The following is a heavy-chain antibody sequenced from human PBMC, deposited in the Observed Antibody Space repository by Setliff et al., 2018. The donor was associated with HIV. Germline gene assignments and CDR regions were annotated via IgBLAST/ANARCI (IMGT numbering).Heavy chain of an antibody. Sequence: SVKVSCKASGGTFSSYAISWVRQAPGQGLEWMGGIIPIFGSTKYAQKFQGRVTITADESASTADMELSSLRSEDTAVYYCARDDHYYDSGSYYSDWYFDLWGRGTLVTVSS. J-gene: IGHJ2*01. CDR1: GGTFSSYA. D-gene: IGHD3-10*01. CDR2: IIPIFGST. V-gene: IGHV1-69*13. CDR3: ARDDHYYDSGSYYSDWYFDL.